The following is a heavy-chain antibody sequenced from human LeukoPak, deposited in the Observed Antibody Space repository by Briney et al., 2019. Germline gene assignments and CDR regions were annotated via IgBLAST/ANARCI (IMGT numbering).Heavy chain of an antibody. V-gene: IGHV4-59*01. J-gene: IGHJ6*02. D-gene: IGHD1-7*01. CDR3: ARYSITGTTFYYYGMGV. Sequence: SETLSLTCTVSGGSISSYYWSWIRQPPGKGLEWIGCFYYSGSTNYNPSLKSRVTMSVDTSKNQFSLKLSSVTAADTAVYYCARYSITGTTFYYYGMGVWGQGTTVTVSS. CDR1: GGSISSYY. CDR2: FYYSGST.